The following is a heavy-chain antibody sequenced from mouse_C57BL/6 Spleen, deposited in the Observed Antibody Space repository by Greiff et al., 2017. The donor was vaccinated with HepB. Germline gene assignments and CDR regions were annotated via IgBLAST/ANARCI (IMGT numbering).Heavy chain of an antibody. V-gene: IGHV5-17*01. J-gene: IGHJ4*01. CDR1: GFTFSDYG. Sequence: EVQLVESGGGLVKPGGSLKLSCAASGFTFSDYGMHWVRQAPEKGLEWVAYISSGSSTIYYADTVKGRFTISRDNAKNTLFLQMTSLRSEDTAMYYCARGVYDVYYYAMDYWGQGTSVTVSS. D-gene: IGHD2-12*01. CDR2: ISSGSSTI. CDR3: ARGVYDVYYYAMDY.